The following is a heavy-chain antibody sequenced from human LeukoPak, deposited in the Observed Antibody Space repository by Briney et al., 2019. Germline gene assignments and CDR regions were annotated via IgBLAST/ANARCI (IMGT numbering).Heavy chain of an antibody. D-gene: IGHD3-10*01. V-gene: IGHV3-30*18. CDR1: GFSFSHYG. Sequence: PGGSLRLSCAASGFSFSHYGMHWVRQAPGKGLEWVAVISYDGSNKYYADSVKGRFTISRDNSKNTLYLQMNSLRAEDTAVYYCAKVKAALLWFGTIFDYWGRGTLVTVSS. CDR3: AKVKAALLWFGTIFDY. CDR2: ISYDGSNK. J-gene: IGHJ4*02.